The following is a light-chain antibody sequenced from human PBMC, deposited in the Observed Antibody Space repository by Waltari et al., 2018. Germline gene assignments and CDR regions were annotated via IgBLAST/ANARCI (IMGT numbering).Light chain of an antibody. CDR1: ALANRF. V-gene: IGLV3-25*03. CDR2: KNT. Sequence: SSELTQPPSVSVSPGQTARITCSGDALANRFTSWYQQKPGQAPKLMIYKNTQGLSGIPARFSVSRSGTGVTLMVARVQEEDEADYYCQTSDRSGSYPIFGGGTKLAV. J-gene: IGLJ2*01. CDR3: QTSDRSGSYPI.